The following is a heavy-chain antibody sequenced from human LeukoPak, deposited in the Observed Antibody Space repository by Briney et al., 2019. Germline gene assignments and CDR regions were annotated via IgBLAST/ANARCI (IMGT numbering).Heavy chain of an antibody. J-gene: IGHJ3*02. D-gene: IGHD3-22*01. V-gene: IGHV4-59*01. CDR3: ERGTSEVVKGAFDI. Sequence: TSQTLSPTCPVAGGSISSYYSSWIRPPPRDGLEWIGYIFYSGSTNYNPSLRARATISVARSQDQFSRSLAAVTLTTTAGYTFERGTSEVVKGAFDIWGQGTMVTVSS. CDR1: GGSISSYY. CDR2: IFYSGST.